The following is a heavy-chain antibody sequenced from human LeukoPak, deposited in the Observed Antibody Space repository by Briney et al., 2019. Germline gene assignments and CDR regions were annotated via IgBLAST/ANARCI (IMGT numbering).Heavy chain of an antibody. D-gene: IGHD3-10*01. V-gene: IGHV3-48*03. CDR2: ISSSGNTI. Sequence: GGSLRLSCAASGFTFSSYEMNWVRQAPGKGLEWVSYISSSGNTIYYADSVKGRFTISRDNARNSLYLQMNSLRAEDTAVYYCARGGGYSGSGSLHYYYYGMDVWGQGTTVTVSS. CDR3: ARGGGYSGSGSLHYYYYGMDV. CDR1: GFTFSSYE. J-gene: IGHJ6*02.